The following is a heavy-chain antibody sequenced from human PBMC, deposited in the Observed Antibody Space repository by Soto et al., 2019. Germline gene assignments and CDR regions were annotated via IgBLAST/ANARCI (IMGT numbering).Heavy chain of an antibody. CDR1: GFTFSSYS. CDR3: AREWSGYDYYYYYYKDV. V-gene: IGHV3-48*01. D-gene: IGHD5-12*01. Sequence: EVQLVESGGGLVQPGGSLRLSCAASGFTFSSYSMNWVRQAPGKGLEWVSYISSSSSTIYYADSVKGRFTISRDNAKTSLYRQMNSLKAEDTAVYYCAREWSGYDYYYYYYKDVWGKGTTVTVSS. J-gene: IGHJ6*03. CDR2: ISSSSSTI.